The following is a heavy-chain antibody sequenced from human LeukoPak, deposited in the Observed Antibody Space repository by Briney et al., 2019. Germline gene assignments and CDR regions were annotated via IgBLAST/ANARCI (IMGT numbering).Heavy chain of an antibody. CDR2: IKQDGSEK. CDR1: GFTFSTYW. CDR3: ARESQSPLWFGELPNDY. D-gene: IGHD3-10*01. J-gene: IGHJ4*02. V-gene: IGHV3-7*01. Sequence: PGGSLRLSCAASGFTFSTYWMSWVRQAPGKGLEWVANIKQDGSEKYYVDSVKGRFTISRDNAKNTLYLQMNSLRAEDTAVYYCARESQSPLWFGELPNDYWGQGTLVTVSS.